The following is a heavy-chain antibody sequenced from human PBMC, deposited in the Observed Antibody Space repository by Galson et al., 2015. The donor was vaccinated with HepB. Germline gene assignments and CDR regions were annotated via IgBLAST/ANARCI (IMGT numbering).Heavy chain of an antibody. V-gene: IGHV4-34*01. D-gene: IGHD5-18*01. CDR1: GGSFSGYY. Sequence: TLSLTCAVYGGSFSGYYWSWIRQPPGKGLEWIGEIDHSGSTNYNPSLKSRVTISVDTSKNQFSLKLSSVTAADTAVYYCASGGNGVDTAMVPAYWGQGTLVTVSS. CDR2: IDHSGST. CDR3: ASGGNGVDTAMVPAY. J-gene: IGHJ4*02.